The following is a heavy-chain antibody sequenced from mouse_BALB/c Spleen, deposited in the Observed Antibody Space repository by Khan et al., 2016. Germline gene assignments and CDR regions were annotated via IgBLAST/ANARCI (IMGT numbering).Heavy chain of an antibody. Sequence: QVQLQQSGPELVKPGASVKMSCKASGYSFTNYYIHWVKQRPGQGLEWIGFICPGDGTSKYSESFKGKTTLTADKSSSTAYMLISSLTSEDSAIYFCAGEITTFFVYWGQGTLVTVSA. CDR3: AGEITTFFVY. CDR2: ICPGDGTS. D-gene: IGHD2-4*01. J-gene: IGHJ3*01. CDR1: GYSFTNYY. V-gene: IGHV1S56*01.